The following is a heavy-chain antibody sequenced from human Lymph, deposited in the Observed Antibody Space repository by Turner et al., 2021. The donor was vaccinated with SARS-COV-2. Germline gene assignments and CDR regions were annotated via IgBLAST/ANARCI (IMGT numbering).Heavy chain of an antibody. V-gene: IGHV1-24*01. J-gene: IGHJ6*02. CDR3: ATVLCTGSSCYYYGMDV. D-gene: IGHD3-10*02. CDR1: GSTLTELS. CDR2: VDPEDGEI. Sequence: QVQLVQSGAKVQKPGASVKVSCKVSGSTLTELSMHWVRQAPGKGLEWMGGVDPEDGEIIYAQKFQGRVTMTEDTYTDTDYMELSSLRSEDTAVYYCATVLCTGSSCYYYGMDVWGQGTTVTVSS.